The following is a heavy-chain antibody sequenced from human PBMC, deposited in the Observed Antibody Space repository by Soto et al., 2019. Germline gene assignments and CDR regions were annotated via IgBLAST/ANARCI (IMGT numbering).Heavy chain of an antibody. CDR3: ARRGGYSYGWGWFDP. Sequence: QVQLQQWGAGLLKPSETLSLTCAVYGGSFSGYYWSWIRQPPGKGLEWIGEINHSGSTNYNPSLKSRVTISVDTSKNQFSLKLSSVTAADTAVYYCARRGGYSYGWGWFDPWGQGTLVTVSS. J-gene: IGHJ5*02. D-gene: IGHD5-18*01. CDR1: GGSFSGYY. V-gene: IGHV4-34*01. CDR2: INHSGST.